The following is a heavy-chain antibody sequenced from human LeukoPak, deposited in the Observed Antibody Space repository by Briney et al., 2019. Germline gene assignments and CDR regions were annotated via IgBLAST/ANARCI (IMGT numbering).Heavy chain of an antibody. D-gene: IGHD6-19*01. J-gene: IGHJ4*02. Sequence: SETLSLTCAVYGGSFSGYYWSWIRQPPGKGLEWIGEINHSGSTNYNPSLKSRVTISVDTSKNQFSLKLSSMTAADTAVYYCARLSIAVAGTEPFDYWGQGTLVTVSS. V-gene: IGHV4-34*01. CDR2: INHSGST. CDR1: GGSFSGYY. CDR3: ARLSIAVAGTEPFDY.